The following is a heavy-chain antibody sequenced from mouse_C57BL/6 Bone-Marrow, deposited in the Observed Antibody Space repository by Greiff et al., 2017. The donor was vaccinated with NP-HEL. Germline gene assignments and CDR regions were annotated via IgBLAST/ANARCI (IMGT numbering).Heavy chain of an antibody. CDR3: AKIDGYYGPWFAY. J-gene: IGHJ3*01. V-gene: IGHV2-5*01. CDR1: GFSLTSYG. CDR2: IWRGGST. D-gene: IGHD2-3*01. Sequence: VQVVESGPGLVQPSQSLSITCTVSGFSLTSYGVHWVRQSPGKGLEWLGVIWRGGSTDYNAAFMSRLSITKDNSKSQVFFKMNSLQADDTAIYYCAKIDGYYGPWFAYWGQGTLVTVSA.